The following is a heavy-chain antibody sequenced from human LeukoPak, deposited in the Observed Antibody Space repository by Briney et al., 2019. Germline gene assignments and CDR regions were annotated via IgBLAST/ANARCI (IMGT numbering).Heavy chain of an antibody. V-gene: IGHV4-59*08. CDR1: GDSVTSVY. CDR2: FYYNGYT. CDR3: ARFEGTGSYYDFGNDY. D-gene: IGHD1-26*01. Sequence: SETLSLTCNVSGDSVTSVYWNWIRQSPGKGREWIGYFYYNGYTDYNPSLKSRVTISVDPSKNQLYLHMFSVTASDSATYYCARFEGTGSYYDFGNDYWGQGTLVTVSS. J-gene: IGHJ4*02.